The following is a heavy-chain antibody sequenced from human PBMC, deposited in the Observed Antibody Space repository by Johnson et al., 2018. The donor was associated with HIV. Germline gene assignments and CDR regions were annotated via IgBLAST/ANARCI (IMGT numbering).Heavy chain of an antibody. J-gene: IGHJ3*02. V-gene: IGHV3-15*01. CDR2: IKSKTDGGTT. Sequence: VQLVESGGGVVQPGRSLRLSCAASGFTFSNAWMSWVRQAPGKGLEWVGRIKSKTDGGTTDYAAPGTGRFTISRDDSKNTLYLQMNSLKTEDTAVYYCTTDCRNSTSCLAFDIWGQGTMVTVSS. D-gene: IGHD2/OR15-2a*01. CDR3: TTDCRNSTSCLAFDI. CDR1: GFTFSNAW.